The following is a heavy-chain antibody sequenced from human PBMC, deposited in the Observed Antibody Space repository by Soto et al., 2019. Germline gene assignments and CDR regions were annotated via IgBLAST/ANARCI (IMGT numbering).Heavy chain of an antibody. CDR3: AKEQHYDFWGGYLDY. D-gene: IGHD3-3*01. Sequence: GGSLRLSCAASGFTFSSYAMSWVRQAPGKGLEWVSAISGSGGSTYYADSVKGRFTISRDNSKNTLYLQMNSLRDEDTAVYYCAKEQHYDFWGGYLDYWGKGTLVTVSS. CDR2: ISGSGGST. J-gene: IGHJ4*02. V-gene: IGHV3-23*01. CDR1: GFTFSSYA.